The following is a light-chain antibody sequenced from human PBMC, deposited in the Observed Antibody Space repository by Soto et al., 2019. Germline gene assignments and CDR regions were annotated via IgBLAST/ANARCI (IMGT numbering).Light chain of an antibody. CDR1: QSVNSSY. CDR3: QQYGTSPST. V-gene: IGKV3D-20*01. CDR2: DAS. Sequence: EIVLTQSPATLSLSPGERATLSCGASQSVNSSYLAWYQQKPGLAPRLLIYDASSRATGIPDRFSGSGSGTDFTLTISRLEAEDFAVYYCQQYGTSPSTFGPGTKVDIK. J-gene: IGKJ3*01.